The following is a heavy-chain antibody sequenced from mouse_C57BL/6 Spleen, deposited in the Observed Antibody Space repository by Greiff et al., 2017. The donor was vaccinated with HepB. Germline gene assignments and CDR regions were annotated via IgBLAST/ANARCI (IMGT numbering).Heavy chain of an antibody. Sequence: VQLQQPGTELVKPGASVKLSCKASGYTFTSYWMHWVKQRPGQGLEWIGNINPSNGGTNYNEKFKSKATLTVDKSSSTAYMQLSSLTSEDSAVYYCARTLGGSSTRYFDVWGTGTTVTVSS. D-gene: IGHD1-1*01. CDR3: ARTLGGSSTRYFDV. V-gene: IGHV1-53*01. CDR2: INPSNGGT. CDR1: GYTFTSYW. J-gene: IGHJ1*03.